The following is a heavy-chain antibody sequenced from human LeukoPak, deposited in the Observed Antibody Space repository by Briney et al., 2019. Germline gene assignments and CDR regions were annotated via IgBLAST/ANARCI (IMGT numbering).Heavy chain of an antibody. CDR1: GYTFTCYG. J-gene: IGHJ4*02. CDR3: ARDWYYYDSYGDYVFDY. CDR2: ISAYNGNT. V-gene: IGHV1-18*01. Sequence: ASVKVSCKASGYTFTCYGISWVRQAPGQGLEWMGWISAYNGNTNYAQKLQGRVTMTTDTSTSTAYMELRSLRSDDTAVYYCARDWYYYDSYGDYVFDYWGQGTLVTVSS. D-gene: IGHD3-22*01.